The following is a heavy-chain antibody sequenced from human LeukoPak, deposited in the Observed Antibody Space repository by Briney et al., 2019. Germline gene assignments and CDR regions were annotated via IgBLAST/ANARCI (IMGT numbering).Heavy chain of an antibody. Sequence: ASVKVSCKASGYTFTSYYMHWVRQAPGQGPEWMGIINPSGGSTSYAQKFQGRVTMTRDTSTSTVYMELSSLRSEDTAVYYCARDFQGYCSGGSCYSVGNYFDYWGQGTLVTVSS. J-gene: IGHJ4*02. CDR1: GYTFTSYY. D-gene: IGHD2-15*01. CDR2: INPSGGST. CDR3: ARDFQGYCSGGSCYSVGNYFDY. V-gene: IGHV1-46*01.